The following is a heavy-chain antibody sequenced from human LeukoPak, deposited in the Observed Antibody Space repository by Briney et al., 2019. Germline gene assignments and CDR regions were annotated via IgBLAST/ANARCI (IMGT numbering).Heavy chain of an antibody. CDR1: GGSISSYY. CDR2: IYYSGST. V-gene: IGHV4-59*12. J-gene: IGHJ4*02. Sequence: SETLSLTCTVSGGSISSYYWSWIRQPPGKGLEWIGYIYYSGSTNYNPSLKSRVTISVDTSKNQFSLKLSSVTAADTAVYYCARGRLYFSYGSYDSSGYNDYWGQGTLVTVSS. CDR3: ARGRLYFSYGSYDSSGYNDY. D-gene: IGHD3-22*01.